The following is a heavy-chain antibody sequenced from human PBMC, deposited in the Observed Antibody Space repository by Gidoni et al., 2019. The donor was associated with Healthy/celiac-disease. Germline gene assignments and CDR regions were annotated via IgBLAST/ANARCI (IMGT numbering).Heavy chain of an antibody. CDR2: IYYSGST. CDR1: GGSISSYY. CDR3: ARVSYGDYDEYFQH. Sequence: QVQLQESGPGLVKPWETLSLTRTASGGSISSYYWSWIRQPPGKGLEWIGYIYYSGSTNYNPSLKSRVTISVDTSKNQFSLKLSSVTAADTAVYYCARVSYGDYDEYFQHWGQGTLVTVSS. J-gene: IGHJ1*01. V-gene: IGHV4-59*01. D-gene: IGHD4-17*01.